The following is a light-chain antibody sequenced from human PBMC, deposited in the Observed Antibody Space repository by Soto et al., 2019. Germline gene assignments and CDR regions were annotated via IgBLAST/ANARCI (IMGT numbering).Light chain of an antibody. V-gene: IGLV2-8*01. J-gene: IGLJ1*01. CDR1: SSDVGAYNY. Sequence: QSALTQPPSASGSLGQSVTISCTGTSSDVGAYNYVSWHQQHPGKAPKLMIYEVTRRPSGVPDRFSGSKSGNTASLNVSGLQAEDEADYYCCSYADNTDYVFGTGTKVTVL. CDR2: EVT. CDR3: CSYADNTDYV.